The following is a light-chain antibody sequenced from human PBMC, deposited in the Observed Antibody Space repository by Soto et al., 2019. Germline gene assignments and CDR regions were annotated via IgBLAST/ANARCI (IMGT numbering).Light chain of an antibody. CDR2: DAS. V-gene: IGKV3-11*01. J-gene: IGKJ5*01. CDR1: QSVRNN. CDR3: QQRSNWPGIT. Sequence: EIVITQSPAPPSVSPGERATLSCRASQSVRNNLAWYQQRPGQAPRLLIYDASNRATGIPARFSGSGSGTDFTLTISSLEPEDFAVYYCQQRSNWPGITFGQGTRLEIK.